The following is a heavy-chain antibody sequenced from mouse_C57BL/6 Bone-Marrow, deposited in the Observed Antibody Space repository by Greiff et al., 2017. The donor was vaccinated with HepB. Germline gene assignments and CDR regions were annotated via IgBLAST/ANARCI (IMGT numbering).Heavy chain of an antibody. CDR2: IDPSDSYT. Sequence: QVQLQQPGAELVKPGASVKLSCKASGYTFTSYWMQWVKQRPGQGLEWIGEIDPSDSYTNYNQKFKGKATLTVDTSSSTAYMKLSSLTSEDSAVYYCARGGITTVPYYYAMDYWGQGASVTVSS. V-gene: IGHV1-50*01. CDR3: ARGGITTVPYYYAMDY. J-gene: IGHJ4*01. CDR1: GYTFTSYW. D-gene: IGHD1-1*01.